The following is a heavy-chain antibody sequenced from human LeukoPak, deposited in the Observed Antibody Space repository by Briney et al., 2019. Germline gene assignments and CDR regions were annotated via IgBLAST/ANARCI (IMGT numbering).Heavy chain of an antibody. J-gene: IGHJ4*02. CDR3: ARDPRTVRI. CDR1: GFNFNSYG. V-gene: IGHV3-48*04. D-gene: IGHD1-1*01. CDR2: ISGNGGVI. Sequence: PGGSLRLSCAASGFNFNSYGMHWVRQAPGKGLEWLSYISGNGGVIQYADSVKGRFTISRDNAKNLLYLQMDSLRVEDTAIYYCARDPRTVRIWGQGTLVTVSS.